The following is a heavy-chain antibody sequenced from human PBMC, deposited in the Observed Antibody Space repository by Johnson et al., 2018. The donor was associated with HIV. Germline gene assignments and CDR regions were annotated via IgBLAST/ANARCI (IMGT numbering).Heavy chain of an antibody. Sequence: QVQLVESGGGLVQPGGSLRLSCAASGFTFSSYDMHWVRQAPGKGLEWVAVISYDGSNKYYADSVKGRFTISRDNSKNTLYLQMNSLRAEDTAVYYCAREPRIAAFRDAFDIWGQGTMVTVSS. J-gene: IGHJ3*02. V-gene: IGHV3-30*03. CDR1: GFTFSSYD. CDR3: AREPRIAAFRDAFDI. D-gene: IGHD6-6*01. CDR2: ISYDGSNK.